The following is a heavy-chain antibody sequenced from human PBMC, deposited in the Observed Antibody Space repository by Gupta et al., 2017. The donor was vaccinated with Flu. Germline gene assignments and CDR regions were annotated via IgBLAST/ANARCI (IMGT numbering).Heavy chain of an antibody. J-gene: IGHJ4*02. Sequence: QVQLVESGGGVVQPGRYLRLSCAASGFTFSSYGMHWVRQAPGKGLEWVAVIWYDGSNKYYADSVKGRFTISRDNSKNTLYLQMNSLRAEDTAVYYCARDSGEYYYDSSGLIDYWGQGTLVTVSS. D-gene: IGHD3-22*01. CDR3: ARDSGEYYYDSSGLIDY. CDR1: GFTFSSYG. CDR2: IWYDGSNK. V-gene: IGHV3-33*01.